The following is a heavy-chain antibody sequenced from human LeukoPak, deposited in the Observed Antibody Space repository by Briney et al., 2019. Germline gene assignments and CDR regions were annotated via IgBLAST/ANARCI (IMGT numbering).Heavy chain of an antibody. J-gene: IGHJ3*02. D-gene: IGHD2-15*01. Sequence: PGGSLRLSCAASGFTFDDYGMSWVRQAPGKGLEWVSGINWNGGSTGYADSVKGRFTISRDNAKNSLYLQMNSLRAEDMALYYCAKGYCSGGSCPVDIWGQGTMVTVSS. CDR3: AKGYCSGGSCPVDI. V-gene: IGHV3-20*04. CDR1: GFTFDDYG. CDR2: INWNGGST.